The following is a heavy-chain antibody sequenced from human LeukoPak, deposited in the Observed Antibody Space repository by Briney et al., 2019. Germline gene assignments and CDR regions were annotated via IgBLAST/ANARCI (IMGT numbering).Heavy chain of an antibody. V-gene: IGHV4-38-2*02. CDR1: GYSISSGYY. D-gene: IGHD2-2*02. J-gene: IGHJ4*02. Sequence: SETLSLTCTVSGYSISSGYYWGWIRQPPGKGLEWIGSIYHSGSTYYNPSLKSRVTISVDTSKNQFSLKLSSVTAAGTAVYYCARVPPKYCSTTSCHIDYWGQGTLVTVSS. CDR2: IYHSGST. CDR3: ARVPPKYCSTTSCHIDY.